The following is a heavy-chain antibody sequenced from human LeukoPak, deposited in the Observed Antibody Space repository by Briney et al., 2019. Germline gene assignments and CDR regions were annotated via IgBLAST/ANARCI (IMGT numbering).Heavy chain of an antibody. J-gene: IGHJ6*03. V-gene: IGHV3-30*02. CDR2: IRYDGSNK. CDR3: AKDPDPTPYYDSRGYYMDV. Sequence: PGGSLRLSCAASGFAFSRYSMNWVRQAPGKGLEWVAFIRYDGSNKYYADSVKGRFTISRDNSKNTLYLQMNSLRAEDTAVYYCAKDPDPTPYYDSRGYYMDVWGKGTTVTVSS. D-gene: IGHD3-22*01. CDR1: GFAFSRYS.